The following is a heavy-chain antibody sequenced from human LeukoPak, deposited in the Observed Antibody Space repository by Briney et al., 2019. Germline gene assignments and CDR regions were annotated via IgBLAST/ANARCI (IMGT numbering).Heavy chain of an antibody. J-gene: IGHJ3*02. CDR3: ARAGYSSGRGAFDI. D-gene: IGHD6-19*01. Sequence: SETLSLTCAVYGGSFSGYYWSWIRQPPGKGLEWIGEINHSGSTNYNPSLKSRVTISVDKSKNQFSLKLSSVTAADTAVYYCARAGYSSGRGAFDIWGQGTMVTVSS. CDR1: GGSFSGYY. CDR2: INHSGST. V-gene: IGHV4-34*01.